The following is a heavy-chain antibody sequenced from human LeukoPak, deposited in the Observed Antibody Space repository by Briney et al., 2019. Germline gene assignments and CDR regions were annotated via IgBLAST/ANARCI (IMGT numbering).Heavy chain of an antibody. D-gene: IGHD2-2*02. CDR2: IYYSGST. Sequence: SETLSLTCTVSGGSISSGGYYWGWIRQPPGKGLEWIGSIYYSGSTYYNPSLKSRVTISVDTSKNQFSLKLSSVTAADTAVYYCARVSYCSSTSCYRREGDYYYYMDVWGKGTTVTVSS. J-gene: IGHJ6*03. CDR3: ARVSYCSSTSCYRREGDYYYYMDV. CDR1: GGSISSGGYY. V-gene: IGHV4-39*01.